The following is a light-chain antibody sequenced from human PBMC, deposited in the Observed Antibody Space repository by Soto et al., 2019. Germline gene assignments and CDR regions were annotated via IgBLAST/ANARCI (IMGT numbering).Light chain of an antibody. J-gene: IGKJ1*01. V-gene: IGKV1D-13*01. CDR2: DAS. Sequence: AIQLTQSPSSLSASVGDRVTITCRASQGISTALAWYQQKPGQPPKLLLYDASSLEGGVPTRFSGRGSGTDFALSITNLQPEDFATYYCQQFSHYPRTFGQGTKV. CDR1: QGISTA. CDR3: QQFSHYPRT.